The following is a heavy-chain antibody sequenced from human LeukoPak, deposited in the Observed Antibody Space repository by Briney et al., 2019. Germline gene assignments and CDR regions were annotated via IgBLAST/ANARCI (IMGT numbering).Heavy chain of an antibody. J-gene: IGHJ4*02. CDR3: ARGTYRSSSPPIGMPYYLDY. CDR1: GFTFTRYS. CDR2: ISRSGSYI. D-gene: IGHD6-6*01. Sequence: PGGSLRLSCAASGFTFTRYSMNWVRQAPGKGLEWVSSISRSGSYIFYAQAVEGRFIISRDNAKNSDDLPMDSLRVDDTALYFCARGTYRSSSPPIGMPYYLDYWGQGILVTVPS. V-gene: IGHV3-21*01.